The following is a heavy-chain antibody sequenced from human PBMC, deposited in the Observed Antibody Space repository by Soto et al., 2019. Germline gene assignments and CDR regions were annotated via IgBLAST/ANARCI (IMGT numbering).Heavy chain of an antibody. CDR3: ANDDSWYPTGWLDP. CDR2: ISAYNGNT. CDR1: GYTFTSYG. J-gene: IGHJ5*02. Sequence: QVQLVQSGAEVKKPGASVKVSCKASGYTFTSYGISWVRQTPGQGLEWMGWISAYNGNTNYAQKLQGRVTMTTDTSTSTASMELRSLRSDDTAVYYWANDDSWYPTGWLDPWGQGTLVTVSS. D-gene: IGHD6-13*01. V-gene: IGHV1-18*01.